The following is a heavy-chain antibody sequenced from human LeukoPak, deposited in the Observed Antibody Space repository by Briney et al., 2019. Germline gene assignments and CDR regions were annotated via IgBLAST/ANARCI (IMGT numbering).Heavy chain of an antibody. CDR1: GYSISSGYY. Sequence: SETLSLTCAVSGYSISSGYYWGWIRQPPGKGLEWIGSIYHSGSTYHNPSLKSRVTISVDTSKNQFSLKLSSVTAADTAVYYCARQWLPRADAFDIWGQGTMATVSS. CDR3: ARQWLPRADAFDI. J-gene: IGHJ3*02. D-gene: IGHD6-19*01. V-gene: IGHV4-38-2*01. CDR2: IYHSGST.